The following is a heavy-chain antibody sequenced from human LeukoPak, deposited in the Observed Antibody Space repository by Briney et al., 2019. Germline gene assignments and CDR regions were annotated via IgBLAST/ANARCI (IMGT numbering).Heavy chain of an antibody. CDR2: INPSGGHT. CDR1: GYTFTNYY. CDR3: ARDPPGDFSYGMDV. V-gene: IGHV1-46*01. J-gene: IGHJ6*02. Sequence: ASVKVSCKASGYTFTNYYMHWVRQAPGQGLEWMGVINPSGGHTDYAQKFQGRVTMTRDTSTSTVYMELSGLRSEDTAVYYCARDPPGDFSYGMDVWGQGTTVIVSS.